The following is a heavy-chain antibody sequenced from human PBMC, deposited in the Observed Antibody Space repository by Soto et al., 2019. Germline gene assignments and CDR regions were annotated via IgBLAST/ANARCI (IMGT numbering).Heavy chain of an antibody. Sequence: QVQLVEAGGGVVQPGRSLRLSCAASGFTFSTYGMHWVRQAPGKGLEWVAVISYDGSNKYYADSVKGRLTISRDNSKNTLYLQMNSLRAEDTAVYYCAIGQHCRSTSCYFYYYGVDVWGQGTTVAVSS. J-gene: IGHJ6*02. CDR3: AIGQHCRSTSCYFYYYGVDV. V-gene: IGHV3-30*03. CDR2: ISYDGSNK. D-gene: IGHD2-2*01. CDR1: GFTFSTYG.